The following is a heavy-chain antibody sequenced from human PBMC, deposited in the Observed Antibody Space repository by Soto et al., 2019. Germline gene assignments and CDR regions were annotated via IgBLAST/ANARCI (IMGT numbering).Heavy chain of an antibody. CDR1: GYSFTSYW. CDR2: IDPSDSYT. Sequence: GESLKISCKGSGYSFTSYWISWVRQMPGKGLEWMGRIDPSDSYTNYSPSFQGHVTISADKSISTAYLQWSSLKASDTAMYYCARHTLVYCSGGSCYPVPLKYWGQGTLVTVSS. D-gene: IGHD2-15*01. J-gene: IGHJ4*02. V-gene: IGHV5-10-1*01. CDR3: ARHTLVYCSGGSCYPVPLKY.